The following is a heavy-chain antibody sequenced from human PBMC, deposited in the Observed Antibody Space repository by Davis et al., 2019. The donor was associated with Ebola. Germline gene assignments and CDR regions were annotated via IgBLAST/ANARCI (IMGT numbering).Heavy chain of an antibody. D-gene: IGHD1-26*01. J-gene: IGHJ6*04. Sequence: PGGSLRLSCAASGFTFSSYGMHWVRQAPGKGLEWVAVISYDGSNKYYADSVKGRFTISRDNSKNTLYLQMNSLRAEDTAVYYCASPSRGSYSYYGMDVWGKGTTVTVSS. CDR3: ASPSRGSYSYYGMDV. V-gene: IGHV3-30*03. CDR1: GFTFSSYG. CDR2: ISYDGSNK.